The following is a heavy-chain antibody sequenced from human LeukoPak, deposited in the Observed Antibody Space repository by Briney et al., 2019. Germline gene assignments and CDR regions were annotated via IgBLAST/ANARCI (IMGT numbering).Heavy chain of an antibody. Sequence: PRGSLSLSSAPDAFTPSSYATHWDSQAPEEGRGWEAVIWYDGSNKNYADSVTGRFTISRDNSKNPLYLQMNSLRAEDTAVYYCARDRSFRLWRGTYFDPWGQGTLVTVSS. V-gene: IGHV3-33*01. CDR3: ARDRSFRLWRGTYFDP. D-gene: IGHD1-7*01. CDR2: IWYDGSNK. CDR1: AFTPSSYA. J-gene: IGHJ5*02.